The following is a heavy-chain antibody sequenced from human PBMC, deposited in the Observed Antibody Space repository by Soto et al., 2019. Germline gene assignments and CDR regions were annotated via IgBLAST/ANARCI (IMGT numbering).Heavy chain of an antibody. Sequence: QVQLVESGGGVVQPGRSLRLSCAASGFTFSSYAIHWVRQAPGKGLEWVAVISSDGKDKYSADSMKGRFAISRDNSKNTLYLQMNGLRAEDTAVYYCAKDSGRGSADYYFDYWGQGTLVTVSS. D-gene: IGHD3-10*01. CDR2: ISSDGKDK. V-gene: IGHV3-30*18. CDR3: AKDSGRGSADYYFDY. J-gene: IGHJ4*02. CDR1: GFTFSSYA.